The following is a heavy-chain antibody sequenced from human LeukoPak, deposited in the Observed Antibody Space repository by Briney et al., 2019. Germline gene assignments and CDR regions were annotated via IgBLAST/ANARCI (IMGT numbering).Heavy chain of an antibody. CDR1: GYTFTSYY. Sequence: ASVKDSCKASGYTFTSYYIHWVRQAPGQGVEWMGIINPSGGSTNYAQKFQGRVTMTRDTSTSTVYMELSSLRSEDTAVYYCARGYKRYFDYWGQGTLVTVSS. CDR3: ARGYKRYFDY. J-gene: IGHJ4*02. V-gene: IGHV1-46*01. CDR2: INPSGGST. D-gene: IGHD1-1*01.